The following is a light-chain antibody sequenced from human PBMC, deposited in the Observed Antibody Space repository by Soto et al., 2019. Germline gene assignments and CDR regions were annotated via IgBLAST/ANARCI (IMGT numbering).Light chain of an antibody. V-gene: IGLV2-14*01. CDR2: EVG. Sequence: QPVLTQPASVSGSPGQPITVSCTGSTSDVGAYNYVSWYKHRPGQAPQLMIYEVGNRPSGVSNRFSGSKSGNTASLTISGLQADDEGDYYCSSKTSSSSPFVFGTGTKVTVL. J-gene: IGLJ1*01. CDR1: TSDVGAYNY. CDR3: SSKTSSSSPFV.